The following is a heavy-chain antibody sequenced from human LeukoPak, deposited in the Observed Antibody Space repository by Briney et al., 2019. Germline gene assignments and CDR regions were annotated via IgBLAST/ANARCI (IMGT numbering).Heavy chain of an antibody. V-gene: IGHV1-46*01. CDR1: GYTFTSYY. CDR2: INPSGGST. CDR3: ARVGRGGPAYDSSGYYYYFDY. D-gene: IGHD3-22*01. Sequence: GASVKVSCKASGYTFTSYYMHWVRQAPGQGLEWMGMINPSGGSTSYAQKFQGRVTMTRDMSTSTVYMELSSLRSEDTAVYYCARVGRGGPAYDSSGYYYYFDYWGQGTLVTVSS. J-gene: IGHJ4*02.